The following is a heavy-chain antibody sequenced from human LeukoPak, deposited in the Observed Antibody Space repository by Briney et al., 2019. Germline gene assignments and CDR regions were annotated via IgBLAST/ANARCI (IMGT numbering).Heavy chain of an antibody. CDR3: TRYCIGTDCYVSERFDP. V-gene: IGHV3-74*01. Sequence: GGSLRLSCGASGFTFSNYWMHWVRQAPGEGLVSVSHINSDGTTTGYADSVKGRFTISRDNAKNTLFLHMSSLRAEDTAVYYCTRYCIGTDCYVSERFDPWGQGTLVTVSS. J-gene: IGHJ5*02. D-gene: IGHD2-2*01. CDR1: GFTFSNYW. CDR2: INSDGTTT.